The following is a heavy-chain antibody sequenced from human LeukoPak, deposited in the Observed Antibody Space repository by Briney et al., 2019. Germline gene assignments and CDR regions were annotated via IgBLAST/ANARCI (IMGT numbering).Heavy chain of an antibody. CDR3: ARGQIPSGELLRFDC. Sequence: GRSLRLSCAASGLTFTSYAIHWVRQAPGKGLEWVAVISYDGSNKYYADSVKGRFTISRDNSKNTPYLQMNSLRADDTAIYYCARGQIPSGELLRFDCWGQGTLVTVSS. D-gene: IGHD1-26*01. J-gene: IGHJ4*02. CDR2: ISYDGSNK. CDR1: GLTFTSYA. V-gene: IGHV3-30*04.